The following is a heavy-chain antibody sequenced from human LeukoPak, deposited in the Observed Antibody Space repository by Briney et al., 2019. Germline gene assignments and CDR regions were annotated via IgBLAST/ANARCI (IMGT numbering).Heavy chain of an antibody. CDR3: AKSFRSTSLDY. V-gene: IGHV3-23*01. CDR1: GFTFRSYG. D-gene: IGHD2-2*01. CDR2: ISGSGDST. Sequence: GGSLRLSCAASGFTFRSYGMTWVRQAPGKGLEWVSAISGSGDSTYYADSVKGRFTISRDNSRNTLYLQMNSLRAGDTAVYYCAKSFRSTSLDYWGRGTLVTVSS. J-gene: IGHJ4*02.